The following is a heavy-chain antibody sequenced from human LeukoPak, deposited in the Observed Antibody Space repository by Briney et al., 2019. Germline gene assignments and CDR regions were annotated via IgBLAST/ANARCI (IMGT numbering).Heavy chain of an antibody. CDR2: ISGSGGST. Sequence: GASLRLSCAAPGFTFSSYAMSWVRQAPGKGLEWVSAISGSGGSTYYADSVKGRFTISRDNSKNTLYLQMNSLRAEDTAVYYCAKDLKEYYYDSSGHDYWGQGTLVTVSS. CDR1: GFTFSSYA. CDR3: AKDLKEYYYDSSGHDY. J-gene: IGHJ4*02. V-gene: IGHV3-23*01. D-gene: IGHD3-22*01.